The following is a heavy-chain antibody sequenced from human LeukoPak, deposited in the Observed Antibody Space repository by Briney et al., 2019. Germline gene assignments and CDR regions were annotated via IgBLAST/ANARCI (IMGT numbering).Heavy chain of an antibody. CDR3: ARDFYYYDSSGYYYEYFDY. J-gene: IGHJ4*02. D-gene: IGHD3-22*01. Sequence: SVKVSCKASGGTFSSYAISWVRQAPGQGLEWMGGIIPIFGTANYAQKFQGRVTITADESTSTAYMELSSLRSEDTAVCYCARDFYYYDSSGYYYEYFDYWGQGTLVTVSS. V-gene: IGHV1-69*13. CDR2: IIPIFGTA. CDR1: GGTFSSYA.